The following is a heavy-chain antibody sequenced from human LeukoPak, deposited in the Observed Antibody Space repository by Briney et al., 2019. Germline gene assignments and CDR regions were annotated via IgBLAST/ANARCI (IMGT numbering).Heavy chain of an antibody. CDR3: AKGYAPWELPFDY. CDR2: ISGSGGST. V-gene: IGHV3-23*01. Sequence: GGSLRLSCAASGFTFSSYAMSWVRQAPGKGLEWVSAISGSGGSTYYADFVKGRFTISRGNSKTTLYLQMNSLRAEDTAVYYCAKGYAPWELPFDYWGQGTLVTVSS. D-gene: IGHD1-26*01. CDR1: GFTFSSYA. J-gene: IGHJ4*02.